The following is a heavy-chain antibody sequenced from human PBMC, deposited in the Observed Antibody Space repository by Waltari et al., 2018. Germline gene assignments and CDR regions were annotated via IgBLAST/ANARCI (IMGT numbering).Heavy chain of an antibody. Sequence: QVQLVQSGAEVKKPGASVKVSCKVSGYTLTELSMHWVRQAPGKGLEWMGGFDPEDGETIYEQKFQGRVTMTEDTSTDTADMELSSLRSEDTAVYYCATYGLFLQLELLGDAFDIWGQGTMVTVSS. CDR2: FDPEDGET. V-gene: IGHV1-24*01. CDR1: GYTLTELS. D-gene: IGHD1-1*01. J-gene: IGHJ3*02. CDR3: ATYGLFLQLELLGDAFDI.